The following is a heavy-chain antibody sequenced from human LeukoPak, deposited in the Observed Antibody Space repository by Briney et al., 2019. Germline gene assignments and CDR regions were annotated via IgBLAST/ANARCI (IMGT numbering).Heavy chain of an antibody. CDR2: IYSGGST. D-gene: IGHD6-13*01. CDR1: GFTVSSNY. Sequence: GGSLRLSCAASGFTVSSNYMSWVRQAPGEGLEWVSVIYSGGSTYYADSVKGRFTISRDNSKSTLYLQMNSLRAEDTAVYYCARHSSSWEPDYWGQGTLVTVSS. V-gene: IGHV3-66*04. J-gene: IGHJ4*02. CDR3: ARHSSSWEPDY.